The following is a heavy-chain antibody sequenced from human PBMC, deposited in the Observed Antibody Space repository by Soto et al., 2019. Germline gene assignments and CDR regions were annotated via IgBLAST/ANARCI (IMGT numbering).Heavy chain of an antibody. CDR1: GFTVSGMF. CDR2: IYPAGPT. J-gene: IGHJ4*02. CDR3: ARDADSSGLHY. V-gene: IGHV3-53*01. Sequence: GGSLRLSCAASGFTVSGMFMNWIRQAPGKGLEWVSVIYPAGPTYYADSVKGRFTVSRDNSKNTLFLQLNNLGAEDTAVYYCARDADSSGLHYWGQGILVTVSS. D-gene: IGHD6-19*01.